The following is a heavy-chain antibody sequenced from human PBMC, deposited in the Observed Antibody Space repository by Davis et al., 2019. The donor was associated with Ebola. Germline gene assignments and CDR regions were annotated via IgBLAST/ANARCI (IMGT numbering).Heavy chain of an antibody. J-gene: IGHJ6*02. CDR1: GWSFSGYY. V-gene: IGHV4-34*01. D-gene: IGHD3-10*01. CDR3: ARGGGFGGYGMDV. Sequence: MPSDTLSLTCAVYGWSFSGYYWTWIRQPPGKGLEWIGEINYSGSTNYNPSLKSRVTISVDTSKNHFSLKLSSVTAAYTAVYYCARGGGFGGYGMDVWGQGTTVTVSS. CDR2: INYSGST.